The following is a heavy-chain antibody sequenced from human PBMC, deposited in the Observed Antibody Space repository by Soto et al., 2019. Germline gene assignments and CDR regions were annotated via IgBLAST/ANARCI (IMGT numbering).Heavy chain of an antibody. CDR2: IKQDGSEK. J-gene: IGHJ4*02. CDR1: GFTFSSYW. D-gene: IGHD6-19*01. V-gene: IGHV3-7*03. CDR3: ARECRSSGWYRTPYFDY. Sequence: GGSLRLSCAASGFTFSSYWTSWVRQAPGKGLEWVANIKQDGSEKYYVDSVKGRFTISRDNAKNSLYLQMNSLRAEDTAVYYCARECRSSGWYRTPYFDYWGQGTLVTVSS.